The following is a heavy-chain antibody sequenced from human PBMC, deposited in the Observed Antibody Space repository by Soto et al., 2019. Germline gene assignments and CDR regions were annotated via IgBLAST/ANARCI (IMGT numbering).Heavy chain of an antibody. CDR2: IDPGDSSA. CDR1: GYTFFSFW. Sequence: ESLTISRHGSGYTFFSFWIVLVRQVPGKGLEWVGRIDPGDSSATYSPTFQGHVTISADRSTRSAYLQWRSLRASDTAIYFCARRYCSRADCYSDSWGQGSLVTVSS. CDR3: ARRYCSRADCYSDS. J-gene: IGHJ4*02. V-gene: IGHV5-10-1*01. D-gene: IGHD2-2*01.